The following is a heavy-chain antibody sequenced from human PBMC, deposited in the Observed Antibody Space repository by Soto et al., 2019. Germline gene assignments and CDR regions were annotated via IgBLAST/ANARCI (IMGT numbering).Heavy chain of an antibody. CDR1: GGSFSGYY. V-gene: IGHV4-34*01. D-gene: IGHD6-19*01. CDR3: ARVRHTGIAVAGYYYYYYGMDV. Sequence: SETLSLTCSVYGGSFSGYYWSWIRQPPGKGLEWIGEINHSGSTNYNPSLKSRVTISVDTSKNQFSLKLSSVTAADTAVYYCARVRHTGIAVAGYYYYYYGMDVWGQGTTVTVSS. J-gene: IGHJ6*02. CDR2: INHSGST.